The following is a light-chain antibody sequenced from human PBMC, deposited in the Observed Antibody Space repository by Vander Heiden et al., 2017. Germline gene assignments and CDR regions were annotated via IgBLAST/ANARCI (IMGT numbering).Light chain of an antibody. CDR2: AAS. Sequence: DIQMTQSPSSLSASVGDRVTITCRASQSISSYLNWYQQKPGKAPKLLIYAASSLQSGVPSRFSGSGSGTDFTLTISSLQPEDFATYYCQQSYSTLGTFGQGTKVXIK. V-gene: IGKV1-39*01. J-gene: IGKJ1*01. CDR3: QQSYSTLGT. CDR1: QSISSY.